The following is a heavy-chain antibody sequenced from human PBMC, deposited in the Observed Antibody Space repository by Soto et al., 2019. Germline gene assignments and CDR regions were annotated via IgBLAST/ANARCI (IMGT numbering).Heavy chain of an antibody. CDR1: GFTFSSYA. V-gene: IGHV3-23*01. Sequence: PGGYLRLSCAASGFTFSSYAMSWVRQAPGKGLEWVSAISGSGGSTYYADSVKGRFTISRDNSKNTLYLQMNSLRAEDTAVYYCAKDGTYSWSYYGYYHYGMDVCGQGSTVTVS. D-gene: IGHD1-26*01. CDR2: ISGSGGST. J-gene: IGHJ6*02. CDR3: AKDGTYSWSYYGYYHYGMDV.